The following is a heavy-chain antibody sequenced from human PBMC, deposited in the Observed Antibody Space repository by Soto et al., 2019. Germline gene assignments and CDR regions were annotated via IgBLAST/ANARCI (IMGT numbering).Heavy chain of an antibody. D-gene: IGHD5-12*01. CDR3: LSGNSPSST. V-gene: IGHV3-23*01. J-gene: IGHJ5*01. Sequence: GGSLRLSCAASGFSFSIDAMSWVRQAPGKGLEWVSGISASGGYTNYADSVEGRFTISRDNSKNTLYLQMNSLRAEDTAVYYCLSGNSPSSTWGQGTLVTVSS. CDR1: GFSFSIDA. CDR2: ISASGGYT.